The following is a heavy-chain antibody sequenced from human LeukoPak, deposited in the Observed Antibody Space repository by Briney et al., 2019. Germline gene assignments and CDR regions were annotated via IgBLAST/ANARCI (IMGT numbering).Heavy chain of an antibody. J-gene: IGHJ4*02. CDR3: GRLAHNAWYAIDF. V-gene: IGHV3-7*01. CDR1: GFTFSASW. D-gene: IGHD6-13*01. Sequence: GGSLRLSCAASGFTFSASWMSWVRQAPGKGLEWVANINTDGSETYYVDSVKGRFTISRDNPKNSLYLQINNLKAEDTAVYYCGRLAHNAWYAIDFWGQGALVTVSS. CDR2: INTDGSET.